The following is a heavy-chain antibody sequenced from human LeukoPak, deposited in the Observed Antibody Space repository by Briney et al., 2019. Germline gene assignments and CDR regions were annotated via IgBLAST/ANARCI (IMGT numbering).Heavy chain of an antibody. CDR2: IYYSGST. V-gene: IGHV4-30-4*01. CDR3: AREGGTAMVQYDY. CDR1: GGSISSGDYY. Sequence: SETLSLTCTVSGGSISSGDYYWSWIRQPPGKGLEWIGYIYYSGSTYYNPSLKSRVTISVDTSKNQFSLKLSSVTAADTAVYYCAREGGTAMVQYDYWGQGTLVTVSS. D-gene: IGHD5-18*01. J-gene: IGHJ4*02.